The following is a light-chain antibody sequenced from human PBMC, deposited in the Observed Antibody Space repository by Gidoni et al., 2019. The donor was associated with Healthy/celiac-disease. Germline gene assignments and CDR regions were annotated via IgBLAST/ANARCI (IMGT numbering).Light chain of an antibody. Sequence: EIVLTQPPGTLSLSPGERATLSCRASQSVSSSYLAWYQQKPGQAPRLLIYCASSRATGIPDRFSGSGSGTDFTLTIIRLEPEDFAVYYCQQYGSSPLCSFGQGTKLEIK. V-gene: IGKV3-20*01. CDR3: QQYGSSPLCS. J-gene: IGKJ2*04. CDR1: QSVSSSY. CDR2: CAS.